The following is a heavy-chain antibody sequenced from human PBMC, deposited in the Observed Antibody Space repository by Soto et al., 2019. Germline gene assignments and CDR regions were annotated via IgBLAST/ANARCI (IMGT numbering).Heavy chain of an antibody. D-gene: IGHD1-26*01. Sequence: QVQLVQSGAEVKKPGASVKVSCKASGYTLTTFFMHWVRQAPGQGIEWMGVINPGYPAGRSTSYEQKFQGRVSSTTDPTTSTVYMEQNRLRSDDTAVNYCVREAIVAGATTGMDVWGQGTTVTGSS. V-gene: IGHV1-46*01. CDR3: VREAIVAGATTGMDV. CDR1: GYTLTTFF. CDR2: INPGYPAGRST. J-gene: IGHJ6*02.